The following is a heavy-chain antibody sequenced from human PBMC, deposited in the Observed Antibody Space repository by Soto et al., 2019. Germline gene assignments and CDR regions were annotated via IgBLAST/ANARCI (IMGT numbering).Heavy chain of an antibody. Sequence: PSETLSFTCTVSDDSFRGAYYYWSWILQPLGKGPEGIGYTYYNWYTKYNPALKSRVTMSLDTSKNQCSPRLSSVAAAHTAVYFCARGPGYIDGWRNFEFWGRGILVTVSS. CDR2: TYYNWYT. D-gene: IGHD6-19*01. V-gene: IGHV4-61*01. CDR1: DDSFRGAYYY. CDR3: ARGPGYIDGWRNFEF. J-gene: IGHJ4*02.